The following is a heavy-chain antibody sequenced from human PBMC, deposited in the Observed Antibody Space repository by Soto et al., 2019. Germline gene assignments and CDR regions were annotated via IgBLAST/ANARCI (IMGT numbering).Heavy chain of an antibody. V-gene: IGHV1-18*01. Sequence: QVQLVQSGDEVKKPGASVKVSCKASGYTFISYGISWVRQAPGQGLEWMGWISALNGNTNFAQRFHDRVTMTIDTSTSTGHMDLRSLRSDDTAMYYCASGPFDSSGYYSFDYWGQGTLVTVSS. CDR1: GYTFISYG. D-gene: IGHD3-22*01. J-gene: IGHJ4*02. CDR2: ISALNGNT. CDR3: ASGPFDSSGYYSFDY.